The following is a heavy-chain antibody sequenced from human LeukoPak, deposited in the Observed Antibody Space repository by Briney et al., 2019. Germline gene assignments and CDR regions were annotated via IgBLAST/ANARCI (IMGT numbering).Heavy chain of an antibody. J-gene: IGHJ6*02. CDR3: ARELAEGSGYYYYYYGMDV. CDR1: GFTVSSNY. CDR2: IYSGGST. V-gene: IGHV3-53*01. Sequence: GGSLRLSCAASGFTVSSNYMSWVRQAPGKGLEWVSVIYSGGSTYYADSVKGRFTISRDNSKNTLYLQMNSLRAEDTAVYYCARELAEGSGYYYYYYGMDVWGQGTTVTVSS. D-gene: IGHD5-12*01.